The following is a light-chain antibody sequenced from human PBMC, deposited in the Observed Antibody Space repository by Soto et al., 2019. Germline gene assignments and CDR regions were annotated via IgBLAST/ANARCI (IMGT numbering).Light chain of an antibody. CDR2: DAS. J-gene: IGKJ4*02. CDR1: QSVSSSY. Sequence: IVLKQYPGTLSLSTGERATLSCRASQSVSSSYLAWYQHKPGQAPRLVMYDASERATGIPARFSGSVSGTDCTITISSLKSEDGAVYYCQQRENWPHTFGEGTKVDIK. CDR3: QQRENWPHT. V-gene: IGKV3-11*01.